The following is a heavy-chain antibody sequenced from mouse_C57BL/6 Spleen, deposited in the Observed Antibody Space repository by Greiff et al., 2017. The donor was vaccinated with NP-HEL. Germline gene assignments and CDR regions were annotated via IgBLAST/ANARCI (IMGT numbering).Heavy chain of an antibody. V-gene: IGHV1-69*01. J-gene: IGHJ3*01. CDR1: GYTFTSYW. Sequence: QVQLQQPGAELVMPGASVKLSCKASGYTFTSYWMHWVKQRPGQGLEWIGEMDPSDSYTNYNQKFKGKSTLTVDKSSSTAYMQLSSLTSEDSAVYYCVYGEAYWGQGTLVTVSA. CDR3: VYGEAY. CDR2: MDPSDSYT. D-gene: IGHD1-1*01.